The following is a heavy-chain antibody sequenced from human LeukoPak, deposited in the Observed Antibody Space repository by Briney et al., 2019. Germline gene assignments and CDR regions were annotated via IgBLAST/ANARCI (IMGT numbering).Heavy chain of an antibody. J-gene: IGHJ4*02. CDR3: ARELGIAAAGKGEDY. D-gene: IGHD6-13*01. Sequence: ASVKVSCKASGYTFTGYYMHWVRQAPGQGLEWMGWINPILGIANYAQKFQGRVTITADKSTSTAYMELSSLRSEDTAVYYCARELGIAAAGKGEDYWGQGTLVTVSS. V-gene: IGHV1-69*10. CDR1: GYTFTGYY. CDR2: INPILGIA.